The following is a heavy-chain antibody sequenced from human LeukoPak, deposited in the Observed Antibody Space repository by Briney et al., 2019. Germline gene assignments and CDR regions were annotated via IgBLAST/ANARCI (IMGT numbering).Heavy chain of an antibody. CDR3: ARDQSPHLVTTVTAADWFDP. CDR2: INPYSGGT. V-gene: IGHV1-2*02. Sequence: GASVKVSCKASGYTFTGYYMHWVRQAPGQGLEWMGWINPYSGGTNYAQKFQGRVTMTRDTSISTAYMELRSLRSDDTAVYYCARDQSPHLVTTVTAADWFDPWDQGTLVTVSS. J-gene: IGHJ5*02. CDR1: GYTFTGYY. D-gene: IGHD4-17*01.